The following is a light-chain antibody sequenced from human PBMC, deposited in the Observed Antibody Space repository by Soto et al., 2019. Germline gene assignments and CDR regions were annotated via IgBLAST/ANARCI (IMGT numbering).Light chain of an antibody. CDR2: EVS. V-gene: IGLV2-14*01. CDR3: SSYTITSTYV. Sequence: QSVLAQPASVSGSPGQSITISCTGTSSDVGGYNYVSWYQQHPGKAPKLMIYEVSNRPSGVSNRFSGSKSGNTASTTIPGLQAEDEADYYCSSYTITSTYVFGNRTKVTVL. CDR1: SSDVGGYNY. J-gene: IGLJ1*01.